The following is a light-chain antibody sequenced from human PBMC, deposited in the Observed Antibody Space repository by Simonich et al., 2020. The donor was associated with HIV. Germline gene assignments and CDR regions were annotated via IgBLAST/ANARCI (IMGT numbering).Light chain of an antibody. CDR3: QQRSNWPPWT. CDR1: QSVSSY. J-gene: IGKJ1*01. CDR2: DAS. Sequence: EVVLTQSPATLSLSPGESAPLSCRASQSVSSYLACYQQKPGQAPRLLIYDASNRATGIPARFSGSGSGTDFTLTISSLEPEDFAVYYCQQRSNWPPWTFGQGTKVEIK. V-gene: IGKV3-11*01.